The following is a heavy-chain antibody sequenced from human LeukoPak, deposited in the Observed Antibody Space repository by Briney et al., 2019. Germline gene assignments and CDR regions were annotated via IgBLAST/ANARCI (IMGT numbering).Heavy chain of an antibody. D-gene: IGHD3-3*01. V-gene: IGHV1-8*01. J-gene: IGHJ5*02. CDR3: ARGLRSYDFWSGYPKPNWFDP. CDR2: MNPNSGNT. Sequence: ASVKVSCKASGYTFTSYDINWVRQATGQGLEWMGWMNPNSGNTGYAQKFQGRVTMTRNTSISTAYMEPSSLRSEDTAVYYCARGLRSYDFWSGYPKPNWFDPWGQGTLVTVSS. CDR1: GYTFTSYD.